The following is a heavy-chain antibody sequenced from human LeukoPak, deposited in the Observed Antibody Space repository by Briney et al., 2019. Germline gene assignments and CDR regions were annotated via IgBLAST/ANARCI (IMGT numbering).Heavy chain of an antibody. Sequence: PGGSLRLSCAASGFAFSSYWMSWVRQAPGKGLEWVANIKQDGSEKYYADSVKGRFTISRDNAKNSLYLQMNSLRAEDTAVYYCARVAVRGVIGDPWGQGTLVTVSS. J-gene: IGHJ5*02. CDR1: GFAFSSYW. D-gene: IGHD3-10*01. CDR2: IKQDGSEK. CDR3: ARVAVRGVIGDP. V-gene: IGHV3-7*03.